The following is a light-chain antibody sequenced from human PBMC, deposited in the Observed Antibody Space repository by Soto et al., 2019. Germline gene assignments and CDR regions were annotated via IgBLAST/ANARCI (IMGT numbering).Light chain of an antibody. J-gene: IGLJ1*01. CDR3: SSYKSSSTRYV. CDR1: SSDVGGYNY. CDR2: EVS. Sequence: QSVQTQPASVSGSPGNSITISCTGTSSDVGGYNYVSWYQQHPGKAPKLMIYEVSNRPSGVSNRFSGSKSGNTASLTISGLQAEDEADYYCSSYKSSSTRYVFGTGTKVTVL. V-gene: IGLV2-14*01.